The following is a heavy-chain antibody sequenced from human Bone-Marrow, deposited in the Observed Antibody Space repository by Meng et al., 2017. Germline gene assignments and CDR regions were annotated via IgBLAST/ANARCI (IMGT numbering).Heavy chain of an antibody. Sequence: QVQLQESGPGLVKPSGTLSLTCAVYGGSFSGYYWSWIRQPPGKGLEWIGEINHSGSTNYNPSLKSRVTISVDTSKNQFSLKLSSVTAADTAVYYCARTRGYSYGYYGYWGQGTLVTVSS. CDR3: ARTRGYSYGYYGY. D-gene: IGHD5-18*01. V-gene: IGHV4-34*01. CDR2: INHSGST. CDR1: GGSFSGYY. J-gene: IGHJ4*02.